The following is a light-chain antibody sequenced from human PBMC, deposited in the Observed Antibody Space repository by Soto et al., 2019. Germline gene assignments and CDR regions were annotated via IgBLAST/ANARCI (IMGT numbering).Light chain of an antibody. CDR3: SSYRSTDTPYV. V-gene: IGLV2-14*01. CDR1: KSDVGDYNY. CDR2: EVS. Sequence: QSALTQPASVSGSPGQSITISCIGTKSDVGDYNYVSWYQQHPGKAPKLMIYEVSNRPSGVSERFSGSKSGNTASLTISGLQAEDDADYYCSSYRSTDTPYVFGTGTKLTVL. J-gene: IGLJ1*01.